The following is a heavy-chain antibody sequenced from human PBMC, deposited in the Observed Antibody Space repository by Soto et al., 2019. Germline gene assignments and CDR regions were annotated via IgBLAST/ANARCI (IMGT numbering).Heavy chain of an antibody. D-gene: IGHD2-15*01. Sequence: LSLTCTVSGGSISSGDYYWSWIRQPPGKGLEWIGYIYYSGSTYYNPSLKSRVTISVDTSKNQFSLKLSSVTAADTAVYYCARGEDIVVVVAATHKTLYGMDVWGQGTTVTVSS. CDR3: ARGEDIVVVVAATHKTLYGMDV. J-gene: IGHJ6*02. V-gene: IGHV4-30-4*01. CDR2: IYYSGST. CDR1: GGSISSGDYY.